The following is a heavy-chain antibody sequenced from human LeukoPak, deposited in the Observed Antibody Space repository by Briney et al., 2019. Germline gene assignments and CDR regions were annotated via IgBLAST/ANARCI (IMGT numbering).Heavy chain of an antibody. CDR1: GYTFTRWN. V-gene: IGHV1-18*01. CDR3: ARDSDWVFDL. D-gene: IGHD3-9*01. J-gene: IGHJ2*01. Sequence: GASVKVSCKASGYTFTRWNFSWVRQAPGQGLEWMGWISTYNGDTKYAQKSQGRVTMTTDTSTTTTYMELRSLTSDDTAVYYCARDSDWVFDLWGRGTLVTVSS. CDR2: ISTYNGDT.